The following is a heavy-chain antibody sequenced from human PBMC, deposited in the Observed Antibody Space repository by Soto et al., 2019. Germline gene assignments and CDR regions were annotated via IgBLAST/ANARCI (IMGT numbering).Heavy chain of an antibody. D-gene: IGHD2-2*01. CDR2: ISSSSSYI. V-gene: IGHV3-21*01. CDR3: ARDLLPAALYYYGMDV. Sequence: GGSLRLSCAASGFTFSSYSMNWVRQAPGKGLEWVSSISSSSSYIYYADSVKGRFTISRDNAKNSLYLQMNSLRAEDTAVYYCARDLLPAALYYYGMDVWGQGTTVTVSS. J-gene: IGHJ6*02. CDR1: GFTFSSYS.